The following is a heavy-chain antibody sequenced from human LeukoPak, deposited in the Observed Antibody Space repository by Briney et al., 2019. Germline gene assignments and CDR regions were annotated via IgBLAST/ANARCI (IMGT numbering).Heavy chain of an antibody. V-gene: IGHV3-48*03. D-gene: IGHD2-8*02. CDR2: ISSSGSTI. Sequence: PGGSLRLSCAASGFTFSSYEMNWVRQAPGKGLEWVSYISSSGSTIYYADSVKGRFTISRDNAKNSLYLQMNSLRAEDTAVYYCARDRAVVWGFDYWGQGTLVTVSS. CDR1: GFTFSSYE. CDR3: ARDRAVVWGFDY. J-gene: IGHJ4*02.